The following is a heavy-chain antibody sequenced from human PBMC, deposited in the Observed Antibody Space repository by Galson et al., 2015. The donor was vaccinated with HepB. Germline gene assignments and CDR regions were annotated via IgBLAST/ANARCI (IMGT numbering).Heavy chain of an antibody. CDR2: IIPIFGTA. D-gene: IGHD3-22*01. Sequence: SVKVSCKASGGTFSSYAISWVRQAPGQGLEWMGGIIPIFGTANYAQKFQGRVTITADESTSTAYMELSSLRSEDTAVYYCARPKDYYDSSDAFDIWGQGTMVTVSS. J-gene: IGHJ3*02. V-gene: IGHV1-69*13. CDR3: ARPKDYYDSSDAFDI. CDR1: GGTFSSYA.